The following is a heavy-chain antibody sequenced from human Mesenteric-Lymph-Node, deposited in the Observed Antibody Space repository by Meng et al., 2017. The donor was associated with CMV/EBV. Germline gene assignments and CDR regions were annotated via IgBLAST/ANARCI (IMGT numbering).Heavy chain of an antibody. CDR1: GFTFDDYA. D-gene: IGHD5-12*01. J-gene: IGHJ4*02. CDR3: AKSTTLTYSGYDFDY. CDR2: ISWNSGSI. V-gene: IGHV3-9*01. Sequence: SLKISCAASGFTFDDYAMHWVRQAPGKGLEWVSGISWNSGSIGYADSVKGRFTISRDNAKNSLYLQMNSLRAEDTALYYCAKSTTLTYSGYDFDYWGQGTLVTVS.